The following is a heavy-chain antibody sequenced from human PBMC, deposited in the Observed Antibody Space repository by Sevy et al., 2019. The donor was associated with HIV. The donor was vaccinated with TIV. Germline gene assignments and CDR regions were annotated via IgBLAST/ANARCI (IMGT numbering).Heavy chain of an antibody. V-gene: IGHV3-30*04. CDR1: GFTFSSYA. CDR2: ISYDGSNK. Sequence: GGSLRLSCAASGFTFSSYAMHWVRQAPGKGLEWVALISYDGSNKYYADSVKGRFTISRDNSKNTLYLQMNSLRAEDTAVYYCARDSAGIAVAGTPSNFDYWGQGTLVTVSS. D-gene: IGHD6-19*01. J-gene: IGHJ4*02. CDR3: ARDSAGIAVAGTPSNFDY.